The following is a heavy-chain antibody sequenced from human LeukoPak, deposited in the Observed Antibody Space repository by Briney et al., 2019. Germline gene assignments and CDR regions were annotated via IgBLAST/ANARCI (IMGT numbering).Heavy chain of an antibody. CDR3: ARVRFFGVLNAYGYDY. CDR1: GFTFSSFE. CDR2: TSRRGRSI. Sequence: GGSLRLSSAASGFTFSSFEMNWVPPAPGKGREWGLYTSRRGRSIYYADCVKGRFTFSRDNAKNSLYLQMNSLREEDTAVYDCARVRFFGVLNAYGYDYWGQGTLVTVSS. J-gene: IGHJ4*02. V-gene: IGHV3-48*03. D-gene: IGHD3-3*01.